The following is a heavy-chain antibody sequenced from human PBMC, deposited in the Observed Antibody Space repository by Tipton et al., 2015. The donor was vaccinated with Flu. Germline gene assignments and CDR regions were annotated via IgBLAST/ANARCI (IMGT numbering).Heavy chain of an antibody. V-gene: IGHV4-34*01. J-gene: IGHJ5*02. D-gene: IGHD3-10*01. CDR3: ARVKGGWFGSHMGPNWFDP. CDR1: GGSFSGYY. CDR2: MDHRGST. Sequence: TLSLTCAVYGGSFSGYYGSWIRQPPGKGLEWIGEMDHRGSTTYNPSLKSRVTMSVDTPKNQFSLKLTSVTSADTAVYYCARVKGGWFGSHMGPNWFDPWGQGTLVTVSS.